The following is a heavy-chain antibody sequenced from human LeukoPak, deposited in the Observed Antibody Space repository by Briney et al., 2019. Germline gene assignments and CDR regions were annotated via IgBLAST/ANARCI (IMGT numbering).Heavy chain of an antibody. J-gene: IGHJ4*02. CDR2: IYYSGST. CDR3: AREGANGPAYYFDY. D-gene: IGHD4/OR15-4a*01. Sequence: PSETLSLTCTVSGGSISSYYWSWIRQPPGKGLEWIGYIYYSGSTNCNPSLKSRVTISVDTSKNQFSLKLSSVTAADTAVYYCAREGANGPAYYFDYWGQGTLVTVSS. V-gene: IGHV4-59*01. CDR1: GGSISSYY.